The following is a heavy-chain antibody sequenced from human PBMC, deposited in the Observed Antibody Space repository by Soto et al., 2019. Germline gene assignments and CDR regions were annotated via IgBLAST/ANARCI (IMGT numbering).Heavy chain of an antibody. CDR1: VGNSTRYR. CDR3: ARLAPDLGYNWNLEYLQH. V-gene: IGHV5-51*07. D-gene: IGHD1-20*01. Sequence: PGASRTISGRASVGNSTRYRCSWLHQIPEKGLEWMGIIYPGDSDTRYSPSFQGQVTISADKSISTAYLQWSSLKASDTAMYYCARLAPDLGYNWNLEYLQHWGQGTLVTVSS. CDR2: IYPGDSDT. J-gene: IGHJ1*01.